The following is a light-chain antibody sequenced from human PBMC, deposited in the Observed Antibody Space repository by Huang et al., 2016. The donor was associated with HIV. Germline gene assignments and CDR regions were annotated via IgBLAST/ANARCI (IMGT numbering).Light chain of an antibody. V-gene: IGKV3-15*01. CDR3: QQYSDWPRT. J-gene: IGKJ1*01. CDR1: QNIRAN. Sequence: EIVMTQSPATLSVSPGERVTLSCRASQNIRANVAGYRQKPGQAPRLLIYAASTRATDTPPRFSGSGSGTEFTLAISSLQSEDFAVYYCQQYSDWPRTFGLGTKVDIK. CDR2: AAS.